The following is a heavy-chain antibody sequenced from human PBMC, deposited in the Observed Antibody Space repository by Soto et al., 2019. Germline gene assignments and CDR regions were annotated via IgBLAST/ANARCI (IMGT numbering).Heavy chain of an antibody. CDR2: INAGNGNT. V-gene: IGHV1-3*01. CDR1: GYVFTSYA. CDR3: ARAVTVDSSGWYALRY. J-gene: IGHJ4*02. Sequence: ASVKVSCKTSGYVFTSYAVHCVRQAPGQRLEWMGWINAGNGNTQYSQKFKGRVTVTSATSASTAYMELSSLRSEDTAFYYCARAVTVDSSGWYALRYWGQGTLVTVSS. D-gene: IGHD6-19*01.